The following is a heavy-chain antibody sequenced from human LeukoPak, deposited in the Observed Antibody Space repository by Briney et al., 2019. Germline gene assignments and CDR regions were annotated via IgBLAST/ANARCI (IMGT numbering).Heavy chain of an antibody. CDR3: ARRPSSLERRGYYYYYYMDV. D-gene: IGHD1-1*01. CDR1: GGSISSGSYY. V-gene: IGHV4-61*02. J-gene: IGHJ6*03. Sequence: SQTLSLTCTVSGGSISSGSYYWSWIRQPAGKGLEWIGRIYTSGSTNYNPSLKSRVTISVDTSKNQFSLKLSSVTAADTAVYYCARRPSSLERRGYYYYYYMDVWGKGTTVTVSS. CDR2: IYTSGST.